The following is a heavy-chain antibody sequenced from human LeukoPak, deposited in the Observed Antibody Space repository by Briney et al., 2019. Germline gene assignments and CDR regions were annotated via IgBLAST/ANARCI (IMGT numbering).Heavy chain of an antibody. V-gene: IGHV3-30*02. D-gene: IGHD3-10*01. CDR2: IVYDGSNK. CDR1: GFTFSNYG. CDR3: AKDSANTFDF. Sequence: PGGSLRLSCAASGFTFSNYGMHWVRQAPRKGLEWVALIVYDGSNKYYADSVKGRFTISRDNSKNTLYLQMDSLTGEDTAVYYCAKDSANTFDFWGQGTLVTVSS. J-gene: IGHJ4*02.